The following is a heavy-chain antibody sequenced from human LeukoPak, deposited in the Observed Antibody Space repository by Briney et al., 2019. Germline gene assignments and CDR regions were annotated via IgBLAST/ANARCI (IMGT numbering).Heavy chain of an antibody. CDR2: ISSFSGTI. D-gene: IGHD3-16*01. CDR3: ARDQGGVGY. V-gene: IGHV3-48*01. Sequence: GGSLRLSCVASGITFSSYSMNWVRQAPGKGLEWVSYISSFSGTINYADSVKGRFTISRDNAKDSLYLQMNSLRAEDTAVYYCARDQGGVGYWGQGTLVTVSS. J-gene: IGHJ4*02. CDR1: GITFSSYS.